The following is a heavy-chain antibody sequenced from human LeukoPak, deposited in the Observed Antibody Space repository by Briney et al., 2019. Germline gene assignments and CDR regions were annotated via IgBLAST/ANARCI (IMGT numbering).Heavy chain of an antibody. CDR3: ARVYSNSWYSGYLYMDV. J-gene: IGHJ6*03. V-gene: IGHV3-21*01. CDR1: GFTLSSYN. Sequence: PGGSLRLSCAASGFTLSSYNMKWVRQAPGKGLEWVSSISWRSSDIEYADSVKGRFTISRDNAKQSLYLQMSSLRAEDTAIYYCARVYSNSWYSGYLYMDVWGKGTTVAVSS. D-gene: IGHD4-11*01. CDR2: ISWRSSDI.